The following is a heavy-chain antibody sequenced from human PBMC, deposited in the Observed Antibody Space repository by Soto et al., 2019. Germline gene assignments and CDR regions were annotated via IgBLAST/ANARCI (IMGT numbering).Heavy chain of an antibody. CDR3: AKDITEQHRISGGFDY. D-gene: IGHD6-13*01. CDR1: GFTFDDYA. CDR2: ISWNSGSI. V-gene: IGHV3-9*01. J-gene: IGHJ4*02. Sequence: GGSLRLSCAASGFTFDDYAMHWVRQAPGKGLEWVSGISWNSGSICYADSVKGRFTISRDNAMNSLYLQMNSLRAEDTALYYCAKDITEQHRISGGFDYWGQGTLVTVSS.